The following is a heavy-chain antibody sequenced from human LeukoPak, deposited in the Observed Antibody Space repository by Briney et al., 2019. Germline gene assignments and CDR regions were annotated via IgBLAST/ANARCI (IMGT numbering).Heavy chain of an antibody. CDR2: INPNSGGT. CDR1: GYTLTGYY. J-gene: IGHJ6*02. Sequence: ASVKVSCKASGYTLTGYYMHWVRQAPGQGLEWMGRINPNSGGTNYAQKFQGRVTMTRDTSISTAYMELSRLRSDDTAVYYCARDLSYYYGSGSYYYYGMDVWGQGTTVTVSS. CDR3: ARDLSYYYGSGSYYYYGMDV. V-gene: IGHV1-2*06. D-gene: IGHD3-10*01.